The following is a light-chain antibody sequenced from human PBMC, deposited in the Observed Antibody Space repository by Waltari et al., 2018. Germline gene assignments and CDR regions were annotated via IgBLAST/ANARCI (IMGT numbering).Light chain of an antibody. V-gene: IGKV4-1*01. J-gene: IGKJ3*01. CDR3: QQYYSTIFT. CDR2: WAS. Sequence: DIVVTQSPASLSVSLGERATINCTSSQSVLYRSSNKNFLAWYQQKPGQPPKLLIYWASTRESGVPDRFSGSGSGTDFTLTISSLQAEDVAVYYCQQYYSTIFTFGPGTKVDIK. CDR1: QSVLYRSSNKNF.